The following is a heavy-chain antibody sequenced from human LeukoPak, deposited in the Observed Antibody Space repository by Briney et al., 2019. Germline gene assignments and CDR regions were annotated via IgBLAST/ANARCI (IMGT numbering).Heavy chain of an antibody. CDR1: GGSISSGSYY. D-gene: IGHD6-19*01. CDR2: IYTSGST. J-gene: IGHJ6*03. CDR3: ARSSLIAVAGTVYMDV. V-gene: IGHV4-61*02. Sequence: SQTLSPTCTVSGGSISSGSYYWSWIQQPAGKGLEWIGRIYTSGSTNYNPSLKSRVTISVDTSKNQFSLKLSSVTAADTAVYYCARSSLIAVAGTVYMDVWGKGTTVTVSS.